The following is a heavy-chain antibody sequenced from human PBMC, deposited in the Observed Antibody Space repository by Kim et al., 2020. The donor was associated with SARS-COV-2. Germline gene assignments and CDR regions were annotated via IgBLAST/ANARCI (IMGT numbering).Heavy chain of an antibody. CDR2: ISSSGSTI. V-gene: IGHV3-48*03. Sequence: GGSLRLSCAASGFTFSSYEMNWVRQAPGKGLEWVSYISSSGSTIYYADSVKGRFTISRDNAKNSLYLQMNSLRAEDTAVYYCARDTPDGFDPWGQGTLVTVSS. J-gene: IGHJ5*02. CDR1: GFTFSSYE. CDR3: ARDTPDGFDP.